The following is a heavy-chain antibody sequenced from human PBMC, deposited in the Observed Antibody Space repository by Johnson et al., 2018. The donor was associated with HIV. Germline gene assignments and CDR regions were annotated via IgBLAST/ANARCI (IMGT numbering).Heavy chain of an antibody. D-gene: IGHD5-18*01. J-gene: IGHJ3*02. CDR2: ISSSGGTI. CDR3: AKDEGIQLWGLDGGDAFDI. CDR1: GFTFSDYY. V-gene: IGHV3-11*04. Sequence: QVQLVESGGGLVKPGGSLRLSCAASGFTFSDYYMSWIRQTPGKGLEWVSYISSSGGTIYYADSVKGRFSISRDNAKNSLYLQMNSLRAEDTAGYYWAKDEGIQLWGLDGGDAFDIWGQGTMVTVSS.